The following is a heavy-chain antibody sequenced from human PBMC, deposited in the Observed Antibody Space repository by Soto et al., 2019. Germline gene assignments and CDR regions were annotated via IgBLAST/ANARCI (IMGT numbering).Heavy chain of an antibody. D-gene: IGHD2-15*01. CDR1: GGTFSSYT. CDR2: VIPILGIA. V-gene: IGHV1-69*04. CDR3: AGEYCSGGSCYCDY. Sequence: GASVKVSCKASGGTFSSYTISWVQQAPGQGLEWMGRVIPILGIANYAQKFQGRVTITADKSTSTAYMELSSLRSEDTAVYYCAGEYCSGGSCYCDYWGQGTLVTVS. J-gene: IGHJ4*02.